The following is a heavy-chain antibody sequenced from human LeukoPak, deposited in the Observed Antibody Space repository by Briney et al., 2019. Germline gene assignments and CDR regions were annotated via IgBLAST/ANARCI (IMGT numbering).Heavy chain of an antibody. V-gene: IGHV3-7*01. Sequence: GGSLRLSXAASGFTFSSYWMSWVRQAPGKGLEWVANIKQDGSEKYYVDSVKGRFTISRDNAKNSLYLQMNSLRAEDTAVYYCARVDITTTKSRAPHFDYWGQGTLVTVSS. J-gene: IGHJ4*02. CDR1: GFTFSSYW. CDR3: ARVDITTTKSRAPHFDY. D-gene: IGHD3-22*01. CDR2: IKQDGSEK.